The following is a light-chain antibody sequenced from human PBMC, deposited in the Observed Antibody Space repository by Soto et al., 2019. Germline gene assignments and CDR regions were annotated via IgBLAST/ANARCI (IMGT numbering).Light chain of an antibody. CDR2: DAS. CDR1: QSISRY. V-gene: IGKV3-11*01. J-gene: IGKJ2*01. CDR3: QQRSFRPSYT. Sequence: EIVLTQSPATLSLSPGERATLSCRASQSISRYLAWYQHKPGQAPRLLIHDASDRATDIPARFSGSGSGTDFTLTISSLEPEDFAVYYCQQRSFRPSYTFGQGTKLEIK.